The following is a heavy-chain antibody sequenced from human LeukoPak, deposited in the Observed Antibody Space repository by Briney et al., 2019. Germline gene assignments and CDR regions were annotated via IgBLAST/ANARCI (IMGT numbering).Heavy chain of an antibody. CDR3: AKGGLLVASFDY. V-gene: IGHV3-74*01. D-gene: IGHD5-12*01. J-gene: IGHJ4*02. CDR1: GFTVRSYW. CDR2: ISSDGTII. Sequence: GGSLRLSCAVSGFTVRSYWMSWVRQAPGKGLVWVSRISSDGTIISYADSVKGRFTISRDNSKNTLYLQMNSLRAEDTAVYYCAKGGLLVASFDYWGQGTLVTVSS.